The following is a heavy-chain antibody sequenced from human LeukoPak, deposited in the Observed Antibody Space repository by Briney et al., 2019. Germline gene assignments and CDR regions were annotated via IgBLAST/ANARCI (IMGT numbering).Heavy chain of an antibody. D-gene: IGHD3-22*01. CDR3: ARAGAYYYDSSIIRGT. Sequence: GASVKVSCKASGYTFTSYGISWVRQAPGQGLEWMGWISAYNGNTNYAQKLQGRVTMTTDTSTSTAYMELRSLRSDDTAVYYCARAGAYYYDSSIIRGTWGQGTLVTVSS. J-gene: IGHJ5*02. CDR1: GYTFTSYG. CDR2: ISAYNGNT. V-gene: IGHV1-18*01.